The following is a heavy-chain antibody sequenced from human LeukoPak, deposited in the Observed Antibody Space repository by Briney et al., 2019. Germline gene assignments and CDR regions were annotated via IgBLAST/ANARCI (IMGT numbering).Heavy chain of an antibody. V-gene: IGHV3-48*03. J-gene: IGHJ4*02. D-gene: IGHD4-17*01. Sequence: GGSLRLSCAASGFTFRGYEMNWVRQAPGKGLEWISYISGSGSTIKYVDSVKDRFTISRDNAKNSLYLQMNSLRAEDTAVYYCARSTVTNYFDSWGQGTLVTVSS. CDR2: ISGSGSTI. CDR1: GFTFRGYE. CDR3: ARSTVTNYFDS.